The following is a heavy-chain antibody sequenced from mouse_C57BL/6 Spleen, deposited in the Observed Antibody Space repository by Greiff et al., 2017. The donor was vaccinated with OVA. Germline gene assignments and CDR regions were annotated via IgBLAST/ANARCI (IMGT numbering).Heavy chain of an antibody. CDR3: ARGYYGSSFDY. Sequence: LVESGAELVRPGTSVKMSCKASGYTFTNYWIGWAKQRPGHGLEWIGDIYPGGGYTNYNEKFKGKATLTADKSSSTAYMQFSSLTSEDSAIYYCARGYYGSSFDYWGQGTTLTVSS. CDR1: GYTFTNYW. V-gene: IGHV1-63*01. CDR2: IYPGGGYT. D-gene: IGHD1-1*01. J-gene: IGHJ2*01.